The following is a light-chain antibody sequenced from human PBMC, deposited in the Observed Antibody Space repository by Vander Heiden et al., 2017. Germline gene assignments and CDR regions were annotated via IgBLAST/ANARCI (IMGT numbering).Light chain of an antibody. CDR1: QSVSSY. CDR2: DAS. CDR3: QQRSNWRHH. V-gene: IGKV3-11*01. Sequence: EIVLTQSPATLSLSPGERATLSCRASQSVSSYLAWYQQKPGQAPRLLIYDASNRATGIPARFSGSGSGTDFTLTISSLEPEDFAVYYCQQRSNWRHHFGQGTRLEIK. J-gene: IGKJ5*01.